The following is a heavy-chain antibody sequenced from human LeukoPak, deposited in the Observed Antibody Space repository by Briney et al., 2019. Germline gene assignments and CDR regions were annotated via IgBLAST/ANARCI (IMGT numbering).Heavy chain of an antibody. D-gene: IGHD2-21*01. J-gene: IGHJ4*02. V-gene: IGHV3-23*01. CDR2: ISDSGAGT. CDR3: VPPYYFAY. CDR1: GFTFSSYA. Sequence: GGSLRLSCEASGFTFSSYAMSWVRQAPGKGLEWVSAISDSGAGTYYADSVKGRFTISRDNSKNALYLQMNSLTAEDTAVYYCVPPYYFAYWGQGTLVTVSS.